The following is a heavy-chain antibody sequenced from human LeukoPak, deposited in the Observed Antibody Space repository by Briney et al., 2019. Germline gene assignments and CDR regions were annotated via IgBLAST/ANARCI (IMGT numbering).Heavy chain of an antibody. CDR2: IWYDGSNQ. CDR1: GFTFSSYG. CDR3: ARGLEDDYGGNPSDAFDI. V-gene: IGHV3-33*08. J-gene: IGHJ3*02. Sequence: PGESLRLSCAASGFTFSSYGMHWVRQAPGKGLEWVAVIWYDGSNQYYADSVKGRFTISRDNSKNTLYLQMNSLRAEDTAVYYCARGLEDDYGGNPSDAFDIWGQGTMVTVSS. D-gene: IGHD4-23*01.